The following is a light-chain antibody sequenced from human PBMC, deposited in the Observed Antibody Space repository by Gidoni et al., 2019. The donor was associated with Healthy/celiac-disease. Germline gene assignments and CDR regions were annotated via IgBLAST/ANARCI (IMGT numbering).Light chain of an antibody. CDR1: QSVSSSY. V-gene: IGKV3-20*01. J-gene: IGKJ2*01. CDR2: GAS. Sequence: IVFTQSPGTLSLSPGERATLSCRASQSVSSSYLAWYQQKPGQAPRLLISGASSRATGIPDRFSGSGSGTDFTLTISRLEPEDFAVYYCQQYGSSPPRYTFGQGTKLEIK. CDR3: QQYGSSPPRYT.